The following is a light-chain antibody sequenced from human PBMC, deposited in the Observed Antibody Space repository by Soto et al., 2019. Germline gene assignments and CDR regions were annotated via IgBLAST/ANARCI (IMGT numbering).Light chain of an antibody. CDR2: AAS. V-gene: IGKV1-39*01. J-gene: IGKJ1*01. CDR1: QSISSY. CDR3: HLTYSTLWA. Sequence: QLTPSVSSQYAYVGDRVTITCRASQSISSYLNWYQQKPGKAPKLLIYAASSLQSGVPSRFSVSGSGTDFSLASSILLPADLLTRSWHLTYSTLWAFRQGTQVDIK.